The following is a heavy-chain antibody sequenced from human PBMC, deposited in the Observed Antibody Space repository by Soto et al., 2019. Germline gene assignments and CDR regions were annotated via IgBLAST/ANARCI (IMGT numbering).Heavy chain of an antibody. D-gene: IGHD2-2*01. CDR3: ARSQGSSTSLEIYYYYYYGMDV. CDR1: GFTFTSSA. J-gene: IGHJ6*02. CDR2: IIPIPGTA. V-gene: IGHV1-69*13. Sequence: GASVKVSCKASGFTFTSSAISWVRQAPGQGLEWMGGIIPIPGTANYAQKFQGRVTIAADESTSTAYMELSSLRSEDTAVYYCARSQGSSTSLEIYYYYYYGMDVWGQGTTVTVSS.